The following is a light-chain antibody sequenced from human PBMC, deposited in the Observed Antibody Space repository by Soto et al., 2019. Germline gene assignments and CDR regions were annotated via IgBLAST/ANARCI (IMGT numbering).Light chain of an antibody. CDR2: DVS. Sequence: QSVLTQPAPVSGSPGQSITISCTGTSSDVGAYNYVSWYQQHPGKAPKLMIYDVSNRPSGVSNRFSGSKSGNTASLTISGLQAEDEADYYCSSYTSSSPDVFGTGTKLTVL. CDR3: SSYTSSSPDV. J-gene: IGLJ1*01. V-gene: IGLV2-14*01. CDR1: SSDVGAYNY.